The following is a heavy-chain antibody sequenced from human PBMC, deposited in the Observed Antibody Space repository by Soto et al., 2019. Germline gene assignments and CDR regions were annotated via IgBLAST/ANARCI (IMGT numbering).Heavy chain of an antibody. Sequence: GGSLRLSCAASGFTFANHAMMWARQAPGKGLEWVSTIDGPTTNTHYPDSVKGRFTISRDNSNNRLDLQMNGLRAEDTAVYYCVSWLSAHFDYWGRGTLVTVSS. V-gene: IGHV3-23*05. CDR3: VSWLSAHFDY. J-gene: IGHJ4*02. CDR2: IDGPTTNT. D-gene: IGHD6-19*01. CDR1: GFTFANHA.